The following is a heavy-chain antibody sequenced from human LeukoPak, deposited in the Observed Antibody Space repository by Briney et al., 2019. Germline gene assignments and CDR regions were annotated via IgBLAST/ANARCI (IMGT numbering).Heavy chain of an antibody. CDR1: GGSISSDDYY. CDR2: IYYSGST. D-gene: IGHD4-23*01. J-gene: IGHJ4*02. CDR3: ARGLGTVVTSYFDY. Sequence: SQTLSLTCTVSGGSISSDDYYWSWIRQPPGKGLEWIGYIYYSGSTYYNPSLKSRVTISVDTSKNQFSLKLSSVTAADTAVYYCARGLGTVVTSYFDYWGQGTLVTVSS. V-gene: IGHV4-30-4*01.